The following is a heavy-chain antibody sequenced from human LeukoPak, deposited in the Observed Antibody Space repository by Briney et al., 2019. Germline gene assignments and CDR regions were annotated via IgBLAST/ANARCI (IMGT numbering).Heavy chain of an antibody. CDR2: IYYSGST. CDR3: ALEMAKYSSENGFDY. V-gene: IGHV4-39*07. CDR1: GGSISSSSYY. J-gene: IGHJ4*02. Sequence: PSETLSLTCTVSGGSISSSSYYWGWIRQPPGKGLEWIGSIYYSGSTYYNPSLKSRVTISVDTSKNQFSLKLSSVTAADTAVYYCALEMAKYSSENGFDYWGQGTLVNVSS. D-gene: IGHD6-25*01.